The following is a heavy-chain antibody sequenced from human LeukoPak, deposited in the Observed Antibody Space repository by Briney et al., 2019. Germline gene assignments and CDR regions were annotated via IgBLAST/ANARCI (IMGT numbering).Heavy chain of an antibody. CDR1: GGSINNNNYY. V-gene: IGHV4-39*01. Sequence: PSETLSLTCTASGGSINNNNYYWGWIRQPPGKDLEWIGTVYYSGNTYYNPSLQSRVAIFIDTSKNQFSLKLSSINAANTAVYYCARRRYYGSGSYDHWGQGTLVSVSS. CDR2: VYYSGNT. D-gene: IGHD3-10*01. J-gene: IGHJ5*02. CDR3: ARRRYYGSGSYDH.